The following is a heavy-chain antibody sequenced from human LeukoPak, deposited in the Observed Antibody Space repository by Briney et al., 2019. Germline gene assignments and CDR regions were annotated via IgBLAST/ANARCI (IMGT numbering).Heavy chain of an antibody. V-gene: IGHV3-30-3*01. D-gene: IGHD3-9*01. Sequence: GGSLRLSCAASGFTFSSYAMHWVRQAPGKGLEWVAVISYDGSNKYYADSVEGRFTISRDNSKNTLYLQMNSLRAEDTAVYYCARAPGYDILTGYYFPTPVFDYWGQGTLVTVSS. CDR2: ISYDGSNK. CDR3: ARAPGYDILTGYYFPTPVFDY. CDR1: GFTFSSYA. J-gene: IGHJ4*02.